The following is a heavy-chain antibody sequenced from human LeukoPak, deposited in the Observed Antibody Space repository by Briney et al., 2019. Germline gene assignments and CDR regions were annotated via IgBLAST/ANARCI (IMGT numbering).Heavy chain of an antibody. D-gene: IGHD3-10*01. CDR1: GYTFSNYG. J-gene: IGHJ5*02. CDR3: ARGIGETS. V-gene: IGHV1-2*02. CDR2: INPNSGGT. Sequence: ASVKVSCKASGYTFSNYGISWVRQAPGQGLEWMGWINPNSGGTNYAQKFQGRVTMTRDTSISTAYMELSRLRSDDTAVYYCARGIGETSWGQGTLVTVSS.